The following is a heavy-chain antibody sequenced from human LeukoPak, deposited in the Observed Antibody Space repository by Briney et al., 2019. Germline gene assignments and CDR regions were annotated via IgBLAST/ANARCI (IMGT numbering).Heavy chain of an antibody. CDR2: ISSSSSYI. V-gene: IGHV3-21*01. D-gene: IGHD4-17*01. Sequence: KPGGSLRLSCAASGFTFSNYNMNWVRQAPGKGLEWVSSISSSSSYIYYADSVKGRFTISRDNTKNSLYLQMNSLRAEETAVYYCARDSPYGTAGYWGQGTLVTVSS. CDR3: ARDSPYGTAGY. CDR1: GFTFSNYN. J-gene: IGHJ4*02.